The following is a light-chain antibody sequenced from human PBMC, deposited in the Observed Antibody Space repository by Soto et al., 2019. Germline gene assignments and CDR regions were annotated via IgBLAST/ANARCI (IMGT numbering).Light chain of an antibody. V-gene: IGKV1-5*03. CDR2: KAS. CDR3: QRYNTYPLT. CDR1: QNIDAW. Sequence: IPMTQSPSTLSASVGDRVTITCRASQNIDAWLAWYQQKPRKAPKVLIYKASSLESGVPSRFSGSGSGTEFTLTISSLQPDDSATYYCQRYNTYPLTFGGGTKVEIK. J-gene: IGKJ4*01.